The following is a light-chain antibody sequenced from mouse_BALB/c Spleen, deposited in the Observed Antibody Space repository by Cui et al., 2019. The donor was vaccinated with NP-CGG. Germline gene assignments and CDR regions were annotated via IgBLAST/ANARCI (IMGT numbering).Light chain of an antibody. J-gene: IGLJ1*01. Sequence: QVVVTQESALTTSPGETVTLTCRSSTGAVTTSNYANWVQEKPDHLFTGLIGGTNNRAPGVPGRFSGSLIGDKAALTITGAQTEDEAIYFCALWYSKYWVFGVGTKLTVL. V-gene: IGLV1*01. CDR1: TGAVTTSNY. CDR2: GTN. CDR3: ALWYSKYWV.